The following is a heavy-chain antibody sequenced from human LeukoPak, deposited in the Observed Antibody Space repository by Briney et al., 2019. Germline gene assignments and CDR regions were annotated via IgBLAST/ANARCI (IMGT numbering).Heavy chain of an antibody. Sequence: GGSLRLSRAASGFTFSNYSMTWVRQAPGKGLEWVSSISGSDTSTYYADSVKGRFTISRDNSKNTLELQMDSLRAEDTAVYYCTKARSASSSSCYNYWGQGILVTVSS. V-gene: IGHV3-23*01. D-gene: IGHD2-2*02. CDR1: GFTFSNYS. CDR2: ISGSDTST. J-gene: IGHJ4*02. CDR3: TKARSASSSSCYNY.